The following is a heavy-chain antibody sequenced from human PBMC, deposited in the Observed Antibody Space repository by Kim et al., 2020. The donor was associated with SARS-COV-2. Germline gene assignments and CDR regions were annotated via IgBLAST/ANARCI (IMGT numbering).Heavy chain of an antibody. CDR1: GYSISSSNW. CDR3: ARSGSGWYYFDY. V-gene: IGHV4-28*01. Sequence: SETLSLTCAVSGYSISSSNWWGWIRQPPGKGLEWIGYIYYSGSTYYNPSLKSRVTMSVDTSKNQFSLKLSSVTAVDPAVYYCARSGSGWYYFDYWGQGTLVTVSS. D-gene: IGHD6-19*01. CDR2: IYYSGST. J-gene: IGHJ4*02.